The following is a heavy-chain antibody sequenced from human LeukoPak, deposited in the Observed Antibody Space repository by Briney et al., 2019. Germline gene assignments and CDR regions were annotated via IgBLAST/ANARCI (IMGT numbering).Heavy chain of an antibody. CDR3: ARRRPPMVRGVISADWYFDL. CDR1: GYSFTSYW. Sequence: GESLKISCKGSGYSFTSYWIGWVRQMPGKGLEWMGIIYPGDSDTRYSPSFQGQVTISADKSISTAYLQWSSLKASDTAMYYCARRRPPMVRGVISADWYFDLWGRGTLVTVSS. J-gene: IGHJ2*01. V-gene: IGHV5-51*01. CDR2: IYPGDSDT. D-gene: IGHD3-10*01.